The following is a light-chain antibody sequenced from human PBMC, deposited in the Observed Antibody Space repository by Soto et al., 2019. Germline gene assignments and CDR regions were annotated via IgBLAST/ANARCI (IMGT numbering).Light chain of an antibody. J-gene: IGKJ5*01. CDR2: GAS. CDR3: QQYTNWPSIT. CDR1: QSVSSN. Sequence: EIVMTQSPATLSVSPGERATLSYRASQSVSSNLAWYQQKPGQAPRLLIYGASTRATGIPARFSGSGSGTVFTLTISSLQSEDFAVYYCQQYTNWPSITFGQGTRLEIK. V-gene: IGKV3-15*01.